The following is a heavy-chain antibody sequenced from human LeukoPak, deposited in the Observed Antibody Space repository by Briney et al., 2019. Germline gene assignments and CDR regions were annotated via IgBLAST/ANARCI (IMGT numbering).Heavy chain of an antibody. D-gene: IGHD5-24*01. Sequence: ASVKVSCKASGYTFTSYGIIWVRQAPGQGLEWMGWNSAYNGNTNYAQKLQGRVTMTTDTSTSTAYMELRSLRSDDTAVYYCARDQPPGDGYSNYYYYGMDVWGQGTTVTVSS. CDR2: NSAYNGNT. V-gene: IGHV1-18*01. J-gene: IGHJ6*02. CDR3: ARDQPPGDGYSNYYYYGMDV. CDR1: GYTFTSYG.